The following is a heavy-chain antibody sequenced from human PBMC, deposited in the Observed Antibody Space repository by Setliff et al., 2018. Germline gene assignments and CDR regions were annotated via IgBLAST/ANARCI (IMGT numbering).Heavy chain of an antibody. CDR1: GYTFTNYA. Sequence: GASVKVSCKASGYTFTNYAMTWMRQAPGQGLEYMGWINTNTGNPIYAQGFTGRFVLSLDTSVSTAYLQISSLKSEDTAVYYCARGSRFGTIVYKGDYYMDVWGKGTTVTVSS. CDR2: INTNTGNP. V-gene: IGHV7-4-1*02. D-gene: IGHD3-10*01. J-gene: IGHJ6*03. CDR3: ARGSRFGTIVYKGDYYMDV.